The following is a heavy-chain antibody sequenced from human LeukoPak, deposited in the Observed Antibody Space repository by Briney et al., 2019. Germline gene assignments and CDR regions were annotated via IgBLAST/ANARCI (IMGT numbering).Heavy chain of an antibody. Sequence: GASVKVSCKASGYTFTSYYMHWVRQAPGQGLEWMGKTNPSGGSTSYAQKFQGRVTMTRDTSISTAYMELSRLRSDDTAVYYCARIYNIWGRSTPSDPWGQGTLVTVSS. CDR3: ARIYNIWGRSTPSDP. V-gene: IGHV1-2*02. D-gene: IGHD2-2*01. CDR2: TNPSGGST. CDR1: GYTFTSYY. J-gene: IGHJ5*02.